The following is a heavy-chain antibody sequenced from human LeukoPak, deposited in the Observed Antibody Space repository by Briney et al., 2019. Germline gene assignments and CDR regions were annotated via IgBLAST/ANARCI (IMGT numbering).Heavy chain of an antibody. V-gene: IGHV4-59*01. CDR3: ARVNYGDYVGTTYYYYGMDV. J-gene: IGHJ6*02. Sequence: PSETLSLTCTVSGGSISSYYWSWIRQPPGKGLEWIGYIYYSGSTNYNPSLKSRVTISVDTSKNQFSLKLSSVTAADTAVYYCARVNYGDYVGTTYYYYGMDVWGQGTTVTVSS. CDR2: IYYSGST. D-gene: IGHD4-17*01. CDR1: GGSISSYY.